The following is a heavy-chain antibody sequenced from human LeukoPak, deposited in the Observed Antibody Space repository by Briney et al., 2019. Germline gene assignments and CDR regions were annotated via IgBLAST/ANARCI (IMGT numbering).Heavy chain of an antibody. CDR2: IYYTGST. V-gene: IGHV4-31*03. Sequence: PSQTLSLTCTVSGGSISSDGYYWSWIRQHPGQGLGWLGSIYYTGSTYYNPSLKSRATISVDTSKNHFSLKLTSVTAADTAVYYCARGTGGAAAADFDPWGQGTLVTVSS. D-gene: IGHD6-13*01. CDR3: ARGTGGAAAADFDP. CDR1: GGSISSDGYY. J-gene: IGHJ5*02.